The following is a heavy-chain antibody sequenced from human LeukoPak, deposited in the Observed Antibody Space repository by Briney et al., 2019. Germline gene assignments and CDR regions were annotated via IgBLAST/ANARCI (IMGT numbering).Heavy chain of an antibody. CDR2: IRHEGSEK. J-gene: IGHJ3*02. CDR1: GFTFSSYW. Sequence: GGALRLSCAASGFTFSSYWMSWGRQVPGKGLEWGANIRHEGSEKYFVVSVKGRFTISRDNAKNSLYLQMNSLRAEETAVYYCARDGMGVIKAFDIWGQGTMVTVSS. D-gene: IGHD3-10*01. CDR3: ARDGMGVIKAFDI. V-gene: IGHV3-7*05.